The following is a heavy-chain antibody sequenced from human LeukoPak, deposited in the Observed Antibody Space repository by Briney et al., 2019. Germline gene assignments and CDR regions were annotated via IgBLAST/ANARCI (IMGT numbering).Heavy chain of an antibody. CDR3: ARDGSRPYYDSSGSYYFDY. CDR2: IYTSGST. CDR1: GGSISSYY. D-gene: IGHD3-22*01. J-gene: IGHJ4*02. Sequence: PSETLSLTCTVSGGSISSYYWSWIRQPAGKGLEWIGRIYTSGSTNYNPSLKSRVTMSVDTSKNQFSLKLSSVTAADTAVYYCARDGSRPYYDSSGSYYFDYWGQGTLVTVSS. V-gene: IGHV4-4*07.